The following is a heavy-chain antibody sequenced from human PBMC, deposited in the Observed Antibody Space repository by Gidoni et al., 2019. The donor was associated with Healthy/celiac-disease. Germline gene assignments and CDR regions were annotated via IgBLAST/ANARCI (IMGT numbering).Heavy chain of an antibody. D-gene: IGHD2-15*01. CDR1: GGSISSYY. CDR2: IYYSGST. Sequence: QVQLQESGPGLVKPSETLSLTCTVSGGSISSYYWSWIRQPPGKGLEWIGYIYYSGSTNYNPSLKSRVTISVDTSKNQFSLKLSSVTAADTAVYYCARVADIVVVVAEHWYFDLWGRGTLVTVSS. V-gene: IGHV4-59*01. CDR3: ARVADIVVVVAEHWYFDL. J-gene: IGHJ2*01.